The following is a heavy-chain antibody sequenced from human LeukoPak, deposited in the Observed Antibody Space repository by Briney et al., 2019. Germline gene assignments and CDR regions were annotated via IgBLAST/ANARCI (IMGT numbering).Heavy chain of an antibody. Sequence: GGSLRLSCAASGFTFTTYGMHWVRQAPGKGLEWVAVIWYDGSNKYYADSVKGRFTISRDNFKNTLYLQMNTLRAEDTAVYYCARGPPNWGFDYWGQGTLVTVSS. J-gene: IGHJ4*02. CDR1: GFTFTTYG. V-gene: IGHV3-33*01. D-gene: IGHD7-27*01. CDR3: ARGPPNWGFDY. CDR2: IWYDGSNK.